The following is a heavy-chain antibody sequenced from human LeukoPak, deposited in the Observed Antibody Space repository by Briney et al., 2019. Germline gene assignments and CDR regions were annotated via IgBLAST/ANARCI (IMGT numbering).Heavy chain of an antibody. V-gene: IGHV3-23*01. J-gene: IGHJ4*02. CDR1: GFTFSSYL. Sequence: GGSLRLSCAASGFTFSSYLMSWVRQAPGKGLEWVSAISGSGGSTYYADSVKGRFTISRDNSKNTLYLQMNRLRAEDTAVYYCANPSFYDYVWGSPSYFDYWGQGTLVTVSS. CDR2: ISGSGGST. CDR3: ANPSFYDYVWGSPSYFDY. D-gene: IGHD3-16*01.